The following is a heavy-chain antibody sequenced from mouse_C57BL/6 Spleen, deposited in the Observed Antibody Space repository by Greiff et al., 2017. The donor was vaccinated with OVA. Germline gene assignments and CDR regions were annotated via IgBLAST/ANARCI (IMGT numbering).Heavy chain of an antibody. V-gene: IGHV1-39*01. CDR2: IKPNYGTT. J-gene: IGHJ2*01. CDR3: ARGGGFDY. CDR1: GYSFTDYN. Sequence: VQLQQSGPELVKPGASVKISCKASGYSFTDYNMNWVKQSNGKSLEWIGVIKPNYGTTSYNQKLKGKATWTVNQSSSTAYMQLNSLTSEDAAFYYCARGGGFDYWGQGTTLTVSS.